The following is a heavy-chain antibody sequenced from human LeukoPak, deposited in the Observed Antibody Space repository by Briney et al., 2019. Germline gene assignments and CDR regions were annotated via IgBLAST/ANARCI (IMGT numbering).Heavy chain of an antibody. CDR2: IKEDGSET. CDR1: GFTFSTYW. J-gene: IGHJ4*02. V-gene: IGHV3-7*01. Sequence: GGSLRLSCAVSGFTFSTYWMSWVRQAPGKGLEWVANIKEDGSETYYVDSLKGRFTISRDNVKNSLYLQINSLRADDSPVYYCARDSFETDIDYWGQGTLVTVSS. D-gene: IGHD1-14*01. CDR3: ARDSFETDIDY.